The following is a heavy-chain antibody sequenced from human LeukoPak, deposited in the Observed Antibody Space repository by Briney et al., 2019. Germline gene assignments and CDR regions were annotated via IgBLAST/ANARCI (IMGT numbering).Heavy chain of an antibody. CDR2: ISGSGGST. V-gene: IGHV3-23*01. J-gene: IGHJ4*02. Sequence: GGSLRLSCAASGFTFSSYAMSWVRPAPGKGLEWVSAISGSGGSTYYADSVKGRFTISRDNSKNTLYLQMNSLRAEDTAVYYCARDPPPYYYDSSGYHLGFDYWGQGTLVTVSS. CDR1: GFTFSSYA. D-gene: IGHD3-22*01. CDR3: ARDPPPYYYDSSGYHLGFDY.